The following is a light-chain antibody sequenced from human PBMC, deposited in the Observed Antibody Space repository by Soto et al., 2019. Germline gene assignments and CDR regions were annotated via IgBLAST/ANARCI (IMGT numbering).Light chain of an antibody. CDR1: QTISSW. Sequence: DIQMTQSPSTLSASVGDGVTITCRASQTISSWLAWYQQKPGKAPKLLIYDVSTLGSGVPSRFSGSGSGTDFTLTISSLQADDFATYYCQQYNTFWTFGQGTKVEIK. V-gene: IGKV1-5*01. CDR2: DVS. J-gene: IGKJ1*01. CDR3: QQYNTFWT.